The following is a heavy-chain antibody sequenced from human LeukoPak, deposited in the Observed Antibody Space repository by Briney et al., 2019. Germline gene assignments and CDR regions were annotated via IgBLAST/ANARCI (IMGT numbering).Heavy chain of an antibody. V-gene: IGHV3-23*01. CDR3: GKRELWHGSGEDA. CDR1: GFTFNNYA. Sequence: GGSLRLSCAASGFTFNNYAMSWFRQTPGKGLEWVSAISGSGDRTYYAGSVKGRFGISRDNSKNTLYLQMHSLRAEDTAVYYCGKRELWHGSGEDAWGQGTLVTVSS. J-gene: IGHJ5*02. CDR2: ISGSGDRT. D-gene: IGHD3-10*01.